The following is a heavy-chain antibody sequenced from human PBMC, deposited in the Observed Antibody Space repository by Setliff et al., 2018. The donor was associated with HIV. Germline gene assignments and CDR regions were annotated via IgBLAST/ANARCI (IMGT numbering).Heavy chain of an antibody. CDR2: ISSDGITT. V-gene: IGHV3-74*01. Sequence: LRLSCAASGFTFSSYWMHWVRQAPGKGLVWVSRISSDGITTSYADSVKGRFTISRDNAKNTLYLQMNSLRAEDAAVYYCARDRQQWPKNYFDYWGQGTLVTVSS. D-gene: IGHD6-19*01. J-gene: IGHJ4*02. CDR3: ARDRQQWPKNYFDY. CDR1: GFTFSSYW.